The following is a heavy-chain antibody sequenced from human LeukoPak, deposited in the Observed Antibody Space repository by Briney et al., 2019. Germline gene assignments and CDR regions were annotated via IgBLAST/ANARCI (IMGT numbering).Heavy chain of an antibody. D-gene: IGHD4-23*01. V-gene: IGHV3-43D*03. CDR1: GFTFDDYA. Sequence: SGGSLRLSCAASGFTFDDYAMHWVRQAPGKGLEWVSLISWDGGSTYYADSVKGRFTISRDNSKNSLYLQMNSLRAEDTALYYCAKDMNGGPPRYYYYMDVWGKGTTVTISS. CDR2: ISWDGGST. J-gene: IGHJ6*03. CDR3: AKDMNGGPPRYYYYMDV.